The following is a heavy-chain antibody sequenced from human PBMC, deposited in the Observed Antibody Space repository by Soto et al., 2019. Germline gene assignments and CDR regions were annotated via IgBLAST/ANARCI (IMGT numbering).Heavy chain of an antibody. D-gene: IGHD6-19*01. J-gene: IGHJ4*02. Sequence: LLVESGGGFVQPGGSLRRSCVASGFTFSHAWMDWVRQAPGKGLEWVGRIKSISDGETTNYAASVAGRFTISRDDSKNTLFLHVNSLKTEDTGVYYCTRRIAVAGTYYFDYWGQGTLVTVSS. V-gene: IGHV3-15*07. CDR2: IKSISDGETT. CDR3: TRRIAVAGTYYFDY. CDR1: GFTFSHAW.